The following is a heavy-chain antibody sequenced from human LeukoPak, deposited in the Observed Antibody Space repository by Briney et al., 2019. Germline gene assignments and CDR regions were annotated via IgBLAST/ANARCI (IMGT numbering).Heavy chain of an antibody. CDR1: GGSISSYY. CDR2: ISSSSSYI. CDR3: ARHDAARRLDY. D-gene: IGHD6-6*01. J-gene: IGHJ4*02. Sequence: ETLSLTCTVSGGSISSYYWSWIRQPPGKGLEWASSISSSSSYIYYADSVKGRFTISRDNAKNSLYLQMNSLRAEDTAVYYCARHDAARRLDYWGQGTLVTVSS. V-gene: IGHV3-21*01.